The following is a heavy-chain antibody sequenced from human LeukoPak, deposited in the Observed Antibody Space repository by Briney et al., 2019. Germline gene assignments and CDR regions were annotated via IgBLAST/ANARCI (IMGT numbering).Heavy chain of an antibody. CDR1: GFTVFNYW. CDR2: INSDGKST. Sequence: GGSLRLSCAASGFTVFNYWMSWVRQAPGKGLVWVSRINSDGKSTTYADSVKGRFTISRDNAKNTLYLQMNSLRAEDTALYYCARVTYYYDSSGYQRAIYYFDYWGQGTLVTVSS. CDR3: ARVTYYYDSSGYQRAIYYFDY. D-gene: IGHD3-22*01. V-gene: IGHV3-74*01. J-gene: IGHJ4*02.